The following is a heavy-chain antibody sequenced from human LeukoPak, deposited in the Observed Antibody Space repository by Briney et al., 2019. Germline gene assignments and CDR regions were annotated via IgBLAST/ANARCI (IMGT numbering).Heavy chain of an antibody. D-gene: IGHD6-13*01. J-gene: IGHJ6*03. Sequence: SETLSLTCTVSGGSISSGSYYWSWIRQPAGKGLEWIGRIYTSGSTNYNPSLKCRVTISVDTSKNQFSLKLSSVTAADTAVYYCARAPQLALYYYYYYMDVWGKGTTVTVSS. CDR3: ARAPQLALYYYYYYMDV. CDR2: IYTSGST. CDR1: GGSISSGSYY. V-gene: IGHV4-61*02.